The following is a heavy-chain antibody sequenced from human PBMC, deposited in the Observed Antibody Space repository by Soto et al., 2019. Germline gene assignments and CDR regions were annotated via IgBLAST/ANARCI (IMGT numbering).Heavy chain of an antibody. D-gene: IGHD6-19*01. Sequence: ASMEVSCKASGYTFTGYYMHWVRQAPGQGLEWMGWINPNSGGTNYAQKFQGRVTMTRDTSISTAYMELSRLRSDDTAVYYCARAGGTLGIAVAGPYWGQGTLVTVSS. CDR2: INPNSGGT. V-gene: IGHV1-2*02. CDR1: GYTFTGYY. J-gene: IGHJ4*02. CDR3: ARAGGTLGIAVAGPY.